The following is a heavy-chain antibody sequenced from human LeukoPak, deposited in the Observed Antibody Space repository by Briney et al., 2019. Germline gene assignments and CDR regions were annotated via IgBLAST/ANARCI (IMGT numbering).Heavy chain of an antibody. CDR3: ARGRDGDPVDY. Sequence: SQTLSLTCAISGDSASTNTVAWNWFRQSPSRGLEWLGRTYYRSKWYHDYEVSLQGRITINPDTSKNQFSLLLNSVTPEDTAVYYCARGRDGDPVDYWGQGTLVTVSS. J-gene: IGHJ4*02. D-gene: IGHD5-24*01. CDR1: GDSASTNTVA. CDR2: TYYRSKWYH. V-gene: IGHV6-1*01.